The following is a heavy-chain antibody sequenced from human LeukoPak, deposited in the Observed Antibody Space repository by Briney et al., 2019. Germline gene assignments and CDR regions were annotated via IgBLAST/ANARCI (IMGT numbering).Heavy chain of an antibody. CDR3: AKAPGDFWSGYFPFDP. Sequence: GGSLRLSCAASGFTFSSYAMSWVRQAPGKGLEWVSAISGSGGSTYYADSVKGRFTISRDNSKNTLYLQMNSLRAEDTAGYYCAKAPGDFWSGYFPFDPWGQGTLVTVSS. CDR1: GFTFSSYA. D-gene: IGHD3-3*01. J-gene: IGHJ5*02. V-gene: IGHV3-23*01. CDR2: ISGSGGST.